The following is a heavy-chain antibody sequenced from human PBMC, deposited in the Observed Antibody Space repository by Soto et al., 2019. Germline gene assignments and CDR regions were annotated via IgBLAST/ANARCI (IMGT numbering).Heavy chain of an antibody. J-gene: IGHJ4*02. CDR3: ARDQALAPTVWGY. CDR2: IYHSGTT. V-gene: IGHV4-30-2*01. CDR1: GGSIGNDDYS. Sequence: SETLSLTCTVSGGSIGNDDYSWSWVRQPPGKGLEWIGYIYHSGTTYYNPSLTSRVTISVDGSNNQFFLRLTSVTAADTARYYCARDQALAPTVWGYWGQGIQVTVSS. D-gene: IGHD7-27*01.